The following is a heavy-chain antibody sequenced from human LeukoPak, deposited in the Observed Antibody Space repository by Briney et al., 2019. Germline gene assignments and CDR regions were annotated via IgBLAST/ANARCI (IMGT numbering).Heavy chain of an antibody. CDR2: IYHQAGT. V-gene: IGHV4-59*08. Sequence: SETLSLTCTVSGGYMENIYWHWIRQPPGKGLEWIGYIYHQAGTEYNPSLKNRVAISVDTSKNQFSLKLSSVTAADTAAYYCARQSGYSYGRNWFDPCGQGTLVTVSS. J-gene: IGHJ5*02. D-gene: IGHD5-18*01. CDR3: ARQSGYSYGRNWFDP. CDR1: GGYMENIY.